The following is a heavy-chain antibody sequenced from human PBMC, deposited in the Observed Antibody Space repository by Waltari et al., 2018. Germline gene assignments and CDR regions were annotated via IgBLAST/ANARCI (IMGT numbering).Heavy chain of an antibody. Sequence: EVQLVESGGGLVQPGGSLRLSCVASGSTFRSYFMSWLRRAPGKGLEWVANIKQDGSEKYYVDSVKGRFTISRDNAENSLSLQMNSLRAEDTAVYYCARYVRPIYYMDVWGKGTTVTVSS. CDR2: IKQDGSEK. V-gene: IGHV3-7*04. CDR1: GSTFRSYF. J-gene: IGHJ6*03. CDR3: ARYVRPIYYMDV. D-gene: IGHD3-10*02.